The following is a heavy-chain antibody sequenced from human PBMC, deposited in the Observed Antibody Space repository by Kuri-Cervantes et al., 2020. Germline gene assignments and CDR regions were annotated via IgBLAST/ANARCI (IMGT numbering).Heavy chain of an antibody. CDR3: ARDSSGWNHFDY. CDR2: IYYSGGT. V-gene: IGHV4-59*01. Sequence: GSLRLSCTVSGGSISSYYWNWIRQPPGKGLEWIGYIYYSGGTNYNPSFTSRVTISVDTSKNQVSLKLSSVTAADTAVYYCARDSSGWNHFDYWGQGTLVTVSS. CDR1: GGSISSYY. D-gene: IGHD6-19*01. J-gene: IGHJ4*02.